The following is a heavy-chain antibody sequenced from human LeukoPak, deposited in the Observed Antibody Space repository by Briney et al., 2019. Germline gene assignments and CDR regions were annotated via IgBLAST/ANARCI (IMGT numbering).Heavy chain of an antibody. CDR2: INHSGST. V-gene: IGHV4-34*01. CDR1: GGSFSTYY. J-gene: IGHJ4*02. Sequence: SSETLSLTCAVYGGSFSTYYWSWIRQPPGKGLEWIGEINHSGSTNYNPSLKSRVTISVDTSKNQFSLKLSSVTAADTAVYYCARGAPSIVGARRPFDYWGQGTLVTVSS. CDR3: ARGAPSIVGARRPFDY. D-gene: IGHD1-26*01.